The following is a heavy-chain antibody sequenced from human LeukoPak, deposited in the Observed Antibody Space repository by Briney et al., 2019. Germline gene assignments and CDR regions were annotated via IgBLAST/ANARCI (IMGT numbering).Heavy chain of an antibody. V-gene: IGHV3-23*01. CDR3: AKDDSGGYFPDY. J-gene: IGHJ4*02. CDR2: ISGGGDYT. D-gene: IGHD3-22*01. CDR1: GFTFNNCA. Sequence: HPGGSLRLSCATSGFTFNNCAMTWVRQAPGKGLEWVSAISGGGDYTYYADSVKGRFTISRDNSKNTLYLQMNSLRAEDTAVYYCAKDDSGGYFPDYWGQGTLVTVSS.